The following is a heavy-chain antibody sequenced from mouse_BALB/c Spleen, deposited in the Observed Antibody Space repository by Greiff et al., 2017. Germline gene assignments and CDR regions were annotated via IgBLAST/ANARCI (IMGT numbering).Heavy chain of an antibody. V-gene: IGHV5-6*02. CDR2: ISSGGSYT. D-gene: IGHD1-1*01. CDR3: ARREVLHFDY. J-gene: IGHJ2*01. Sequence: EVMLVESGGDLVKPGGSLKLSCAASGFTFSSYGMSWVRQTPDKRLEWVATISSGGSYTYYPDSVKGRFTISRDNAKNTLYLQMSSLKSEDTAMYYCARREVLHFDYWGQGTTLTVSS. CDR1: GFTFSSYG.